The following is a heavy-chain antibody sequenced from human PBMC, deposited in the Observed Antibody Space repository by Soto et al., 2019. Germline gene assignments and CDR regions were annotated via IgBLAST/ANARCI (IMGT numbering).Heavy chain of an antibody. CDR2: TYYRSKWYN. V-gene: IGHV6-1*01. J-gene: IGHJ6*03. CDR1: GDSVSSNSAA. Sequence: SQTLSLTCDISGDSVSSNSAAWNWIRQSPSRGLEWLGRTYYRSKWYNDYAVSVKSRITINPDTSKNQFSLQLNSVTPEDTAVYYCARGVVVVVAATPSSNYYYYMDVWGKGTTVTVSS. D-gene: IGHD2-15*01. CDR3: ARGVVVVVAATPSSNYYYYMDV.